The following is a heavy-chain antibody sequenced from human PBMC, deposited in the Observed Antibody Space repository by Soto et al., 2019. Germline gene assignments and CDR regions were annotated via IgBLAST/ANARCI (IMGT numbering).Heavy chain of an antibody. CDR2: INSDGSST. CDR1: GFTFSSYW. Sequence: GGSLRISCAAAGFTFSSYWMHWVRQAPGKGLVWVSRINSDGSSTSYADSVKGRSTISRDNAKNTLYLQMNSLRAEDTAVYYCAREQVGYCSSTSCSNYYYYYMDVWGKGT. J-gene: IGHJ6*03. CDR3: AREQVGYCSSTSCSNYYYYYMDV. D-gene: IGHD2-2*01. V-gene: IGHV3-74*01.